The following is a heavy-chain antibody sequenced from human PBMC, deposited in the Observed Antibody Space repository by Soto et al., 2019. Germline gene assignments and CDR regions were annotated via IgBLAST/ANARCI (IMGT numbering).Heavy chain of an antibody. V-gene: IGHV4-59*08. D-gene: IGHD4-17*01. Sequence: SETLSLTCTVSGVSISSYYWSWIRQPPGKGLEWIGYIYYSGSTNYNPSLKSRVTISVDTSKNQFSLKLSSVTAADTAVYYCARLGTTVTTHLDYWGQGTLVTVSS. CDR2: IYYSGST. CDR3: ARLGTTVTTHLDY. CDR1: GVSISSYY. J-gene: IGHJ4*02.